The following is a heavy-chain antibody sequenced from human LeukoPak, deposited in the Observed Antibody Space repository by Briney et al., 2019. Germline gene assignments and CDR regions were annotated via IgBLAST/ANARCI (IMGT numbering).Heavy chain of an antibody. CDR1: GFTLSRYA. Sequence: PGGSLRLSCVASGFTLSRYAMSWVRQAPGKGLEWVSAISNSGGATYYADSVKGRFTIFRDNSKNTVYLQMNSLRAEDTAVYYCAKDPSGSYSYYYYGMDVWGQGTTVTVSS. CDR3: AKDPSGSYSYYYYGMDV. D-gene: IGHD1-26*01. V-gene: IGHV3-23*01. J-gene: IGHJ6*02. CDR2: ISNSGGAT.